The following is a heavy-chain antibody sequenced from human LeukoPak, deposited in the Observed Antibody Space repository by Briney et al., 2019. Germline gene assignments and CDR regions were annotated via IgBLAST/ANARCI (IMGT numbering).Heavy chain of an antibody. CDR3: ARQIAYYYDSSGQEDAFDI. D-gene: IGHD3-22*01. CDR2: IYHSGST. J-gene: IGHJ3*02. CDR1: GYSISSGYY. Sequence: SETLSLTCAVSGYSISSGYYWGWIRQPPGKGLEWFGSIYHSGSTYYNPSLKSRVTISVDTSKNQFSLKLSSVTAADTAVYYCARQIAYYYDSSGQEDAFDIWGQGTMVTVSS. V-gene: IGHV4-38-2*01.